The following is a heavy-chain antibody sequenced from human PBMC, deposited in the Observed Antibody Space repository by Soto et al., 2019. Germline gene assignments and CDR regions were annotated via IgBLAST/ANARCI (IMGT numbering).Heavy chain of an antibody. CDR1: GYTFTGYY. D-gene: IGHD1-26*01. J-gene: IGHJ6*02. Sequence: GASVKVSCKASGYTFTGYYMHWVRQAPGQGLEWMGWINPNSGGTNYAQKFQGWVTMTRDTSISTAYMELSRLRSDDTAVYYCAREIASGGSFNTYYYYGMDVWGQGTTVTVSS. CDR3: AREIASGGSFNTYYYYGMDV. V-gene: IGHV1-2*04. CDR2: INPNSGGT.